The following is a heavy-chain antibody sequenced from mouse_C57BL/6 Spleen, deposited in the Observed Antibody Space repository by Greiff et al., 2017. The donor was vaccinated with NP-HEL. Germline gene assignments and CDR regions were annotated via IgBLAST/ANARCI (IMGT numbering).Heavy chain of an antibody. J-gene: IGHJ1*03. D-gene: IGHD3-1*01. CDR3: ARSGYGPSYWYFDV. Sequence: QVQLKQPGAELVKPGASVKLSCKASGYTFTSYWMHWVKQRPGRGLEWIGRIDPNSGGTKYNEKFKSKATLTVDKPSSTAYMQLSSLKSEDSAVYYCARSGYGPSYWYFDVWGTGTTVTVSS. V-gene: IGHV1-72*01. CDR2: IDPNSGGT. CDR1: GYTFTSYW.